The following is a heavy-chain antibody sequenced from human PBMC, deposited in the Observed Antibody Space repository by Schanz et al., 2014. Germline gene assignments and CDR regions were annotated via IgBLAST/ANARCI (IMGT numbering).Heavy chain of an antibody. J-gene: IGHJ4*02. V-gene: IGHV1-69*09. D-gene: IGHD2-21*01. CDR3: ARDRLECGAECYSVEVFEI. CDR2: IIPVLAIA. Sequence: QVQLVQSGAEVKKPGASVKVSCRASGYPFTSDDITWVRQAPGQGLEWMGRIIPVLAIADYAQKFQGRVTITADKSTSTASMELSSLRSEDTAVYYCARDRLECGAECYSVEVFEIWGQGTLVIVSS. CDR1: GYPFTSDD.